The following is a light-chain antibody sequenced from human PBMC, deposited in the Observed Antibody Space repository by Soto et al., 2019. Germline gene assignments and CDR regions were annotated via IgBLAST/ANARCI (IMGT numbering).Light chain of an antibody. V-gene: IGLV1-40*01. J-gene: IGLJ3*02. CDR1: SSNIGSGYD. CDR3: QSYDSRLSDWV. Sequence: QSVLTQPPSVSGAPGQRVTISCTGSSSNIGSGYDVHWYQQLPGTAPKLLIYGNTNRPSGVPDRFSGPKSGTSASLAITGLQAEDEADYYCQSYDSRLSDWVFGGGTKLTVL. CDR2: GNT.